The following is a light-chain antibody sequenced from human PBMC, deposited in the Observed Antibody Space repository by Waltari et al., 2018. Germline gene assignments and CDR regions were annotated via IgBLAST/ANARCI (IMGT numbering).Light chain of an antibody. V-gene: IGKV1-9*01. CDR2: AAS. J-gene: IGKJ5*01. CDR3: QQLNSYPIT. CDR1: QGISSN. Sequence: IQLTQSPSSLSASVGARAPITCRASQGISSNLAWYQQKPGKAPKLLISAASTLQSGVPLRFSGSGSGTDFTLTISSLQPEDFATYYCQQLNSYPITFGQGTRLEIK.